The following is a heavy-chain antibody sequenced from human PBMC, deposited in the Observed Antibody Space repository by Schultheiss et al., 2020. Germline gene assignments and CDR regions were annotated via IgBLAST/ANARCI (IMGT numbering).Heavy chain of an antibody. J-gene: IGHJ5*02. CDR2: INPNSGGT. Sequence: ASVKVSCKASGYTFTSYGISWVRQAPGQGLEWMGRINPNSGGTNYAQKFQGRVTMTRDTSISTAYMELSRLRSDDTAVYYCARDVGAQARDNWFDPWGQGTLVTVSS. CDR3: ARDVGAQARDNWFDP. CDR1: GYTFTSYG. V-gene: IGHV1-2*06. D-gene: IGHD3-10*01.